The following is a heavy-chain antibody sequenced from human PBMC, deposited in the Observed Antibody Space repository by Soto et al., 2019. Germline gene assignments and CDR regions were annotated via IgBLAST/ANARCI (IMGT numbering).Heavy chain of an antibody. J-gene: IGHJ4*02. CDR3: ATDTQATTVTKIGYYFDS. CDR2: ISGSDGSK. CDR1: GFTFSSYA. V-gene: IGHV3-23*01. Sequence: EVQLLESGGGLVQPGGSLRLSCAASGFTFSSYAMSCVRQAPGKGLEWVSAISGSDGSKYYADSVKGRFTISRDNSKNTLYLQMNSLRAEDTAVYYCATDTQATTVTKIGYYFDSWGQGTMVTVSS. D-gene: IGHD4-4*01.